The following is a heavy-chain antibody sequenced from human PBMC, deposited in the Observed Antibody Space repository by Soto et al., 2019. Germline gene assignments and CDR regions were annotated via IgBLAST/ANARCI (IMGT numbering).Heavy chain of an antibody. J-gene: IGHJ4*02. Sequence: GVSLRRSCAASGFTFSSYAMSGVRQAPGKWLDWFSAISGSGVITYYADSVKGRFTISRDNSKNTLYLQMNSLRAEDTAVYYCAKDPEPYSSSWSFYWGQGTVVTVSS. V-gene: IGHV3-23*01. D-gene: IGHD6-13*01. CDR2: ISGSGVIT. CDR1: GFTFSSYA. CDR3: AKDPEPYSSSWSFY.